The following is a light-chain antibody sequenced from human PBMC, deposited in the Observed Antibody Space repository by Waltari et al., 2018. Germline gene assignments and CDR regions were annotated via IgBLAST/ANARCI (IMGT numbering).Light chain of an antibody. CDR1: QNINTW. Sequence: DIQMTQPPSTLSASVGDRVTITCRASQNINTWLAWHQQKPGKAPNLLIYKASSLESGVPSRFSGSGSGTEFTLTISSLQPDDFATYYCLQYNGEPRTFGQGTKVEVK. J-gene: IGKJ1*01. CDR2: KAS. CDR3: LQYNGEPRT. V-gene: IGKV1-5*03.